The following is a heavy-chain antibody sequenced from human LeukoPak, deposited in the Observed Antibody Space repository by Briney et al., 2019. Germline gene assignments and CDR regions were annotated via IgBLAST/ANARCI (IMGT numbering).Heavy chain of an antibody. Sequence: GGSLTLSCAASGFTFSDYNMRWIRQAPGKGLEWDSSISRSGSTKYYPDSVKGRFTISRDNAKNSLFLQMNSLRAEDTAVYYCARVLRYCSGGNCYSGGLGYMDVWGKGTTVTISS. CDR3: ARVLRYCSGGNCYSGGLGYMDV. J-gene: IGHJ6*03. CDR2: ISRSGSTK. CDR1: GFTFSDYN. D-gene: IGHD2-15*01. V-gene: IGHV3-11*01.